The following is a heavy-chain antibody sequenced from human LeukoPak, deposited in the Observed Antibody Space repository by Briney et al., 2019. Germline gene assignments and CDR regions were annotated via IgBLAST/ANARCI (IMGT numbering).Heavy chain of an antibody. J-gene: IGHJ5*02. V-gene: IGHV3-74*01. CDR2: INSDGSST. D-gene: IGHD5-24*01. Sequence: GGSLRLSCAASGFTFSSYWMHWVRQAPGKGLVWVSRINSDGSSTSYADSVKGRFTISRDNAKNTLYLQMNSLRAEDTAVYYCAFSRRDNWFDPWGQGTLVTVSS. CDR3: AFSRRDNWFDP. CDR1: GFTFSSYW.